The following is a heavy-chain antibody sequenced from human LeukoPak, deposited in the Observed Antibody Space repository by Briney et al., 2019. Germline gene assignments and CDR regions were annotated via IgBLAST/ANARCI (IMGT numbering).Heavy chain of an antibody. J-gene: IGHJ3*02. Sequence: SETLSLTCAVYGGSFSGYYWSWIRQPPGKGLEWIGEINHSGSTNYNPSLKSRVTISVDTSKNQFSLKLSSVTAADTAVYYCARDLDTVVSGAFDIWGQGTMVTVSS. CDR3: ARDLDTVVSGAFDI. CDR2: INHSGST. V-gene: IGHV4-34*01. CDR1: GGSFSGYY. D-gene: IGHD4-23*01.